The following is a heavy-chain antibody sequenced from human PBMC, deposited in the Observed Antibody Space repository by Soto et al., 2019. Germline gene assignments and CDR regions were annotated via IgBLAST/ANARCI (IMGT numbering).Heavy chain of an antibody. CDR2: ISAHNGNT. CDR1: GYTFTTYG. J-gene: IGHJ4*02. CDR3: ARGRYGDY. V-gene: IGHV1-18*01. Sequence: QVHLLQSGAEVKKPGASVRVSCKGSGYTFTTYGITWVRQAPGQELEWMGWISAHNGNTNYAQKLQGRVTVTRDTSTSTAYMELRSLRSDDTAVYYCARGRYGDYWGQGALVTVSS. D-gene: IGHD1-1*01.